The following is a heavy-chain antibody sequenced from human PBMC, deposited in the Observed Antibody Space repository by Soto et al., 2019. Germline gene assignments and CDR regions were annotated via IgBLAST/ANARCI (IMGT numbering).Heavy chain of an antibody. CDR1: VYSFTSYS. Sequence: PWESLEISCKSSVYSFTSYSISWERQMHERRLVWMGRIDPSDSYTNYSPSFQGHVSISADKSISTAYLQWSSLKASDTAMYYCARLISYDYVWGSYPSGMDVWGQGTTVTVSS. D-gene: IGHD3-16*02. V-gene: IGHV5-10-1*01. J-gene: IGHJ6*02. CDR2: IDPSDSYT. CDR3: ARLISYDYVWGSYPSGMDV.